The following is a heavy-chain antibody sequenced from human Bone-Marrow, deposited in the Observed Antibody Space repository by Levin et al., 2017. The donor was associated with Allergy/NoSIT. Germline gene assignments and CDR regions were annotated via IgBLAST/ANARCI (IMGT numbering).Heavy chain of an antibody. D-gene: IGHD2-15*01. V-gene: IGHV4-31*03. CDR1: GGSISSGGYY. Sequence: SETLSLTCTVSGGSISSGGYYWSWIRQHPGKGLEWIGYIYYSGSTYYNPSLKSRVTISVDTSKNQFSLKLSSVTAADTAVYYCARDESGGRGYFDYWGQGTLVTVSS. CDR2: IYYSGST. J-gene: IGHJ4*02. CDR3: ARDESGGRGYFDY.